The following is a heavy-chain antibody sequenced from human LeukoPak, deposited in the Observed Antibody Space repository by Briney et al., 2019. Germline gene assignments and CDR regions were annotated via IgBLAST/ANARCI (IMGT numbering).Heavy chain of an antibody. Sequence: GGSLRLSCAASGFTFSSYAMHWVRQAPGKGLEWVAVISYDGSNKYYADSVKGRFTISRDNSKNTLYLQMNSLRAEDTAVYYCARDRGVRLHSSSWYRAGWFDPWGQGTLVTVSS. CDR1: GFTFSSYA. CDR2: ISYDGSNK. V-gene: IGHV3-30-3*01. D-gene: IGHD6-13*01. J-gene: IGHJ5*02. CDR3: ARDRGVRLHSSSWYRAGWFDP.